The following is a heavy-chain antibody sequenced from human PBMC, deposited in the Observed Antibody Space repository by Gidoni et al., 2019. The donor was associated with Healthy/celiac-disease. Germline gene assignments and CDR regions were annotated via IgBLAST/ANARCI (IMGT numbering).Heavy chain of an antibody. Sequence: QVQLQQWGAGLLKPSETLSLTCAVYGGSFSGYYWSWIRQPPGKGLELIGEINHSGSTNYNPSLKSRVTISVDTSKNQFSLKLSSVTAADTAVYYCARGPDCSSTSCYTGNWFDPWGQGTLVTVSS. CDR1: GGSFSGYY. J-gene: IGHJ5*02. CDR3: ARGPDCSSTSCYTGNWFDP. D-gene: IGHD2-2*02. V-gene: IGHV4-34*01. CDR2: INHSGST.